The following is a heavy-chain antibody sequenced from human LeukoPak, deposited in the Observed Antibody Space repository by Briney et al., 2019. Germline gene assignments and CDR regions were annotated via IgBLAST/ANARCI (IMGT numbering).Heavy chain of an antibody. CDR1: GGTFSSYA. Sequence: ASVKVSCKASGGTFSSYAISWVRQAPGQGLEWMGGIIPIFGTANYAQKFQGRVTITADKSTSTAYMELSSLRSEDTAVYYCASQRATYYYDSSGYPDNWFDPWGQGTLVTVSS. J-gene: IGHJ5*02. CDR2: IIPIFGTA. D-gene: IGHD3-22*01. V-gene: IGHV1-69*06. CDR3: ASQRATYYYDSSGYPDNWFDP.